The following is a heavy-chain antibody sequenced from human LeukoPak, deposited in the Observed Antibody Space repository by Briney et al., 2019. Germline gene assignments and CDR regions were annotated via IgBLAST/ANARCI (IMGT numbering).Heavy chain of an antibody. CDR3: AKGRKWELPFDY. J-gene: IGHJ4*02. V-gene: IGHV3-23*01. D-gene: IGHD1-26*01. Sequence: GGSLRLSCAASGFTFSSSAMSWVRQAPGKGLEWVSAISIGGNSKYYADSVKGRFAISRDDSKNTLFLQMNSLRAEDTAVYYCAKGRKWELPFDYWGQGTLVTVSS. CDR2: ISIGGNSK. CDR1: GFTFSSSA.